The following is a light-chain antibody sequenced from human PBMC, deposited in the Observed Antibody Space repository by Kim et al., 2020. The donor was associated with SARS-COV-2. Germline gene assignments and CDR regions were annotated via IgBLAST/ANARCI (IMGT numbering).Light chain of an antibody. CDR3: CSYEGTVV. CDR1: TSDVV. CDR2: EVN. J-gene: IGLJ2*01. V-gene: IGLV2-23*02. Sequence: QSALTQPASVSGSPGQSITISCTGATSDVVSWYQHHPGEAPKLIIFEVNKRPSQISTRFSGSKSGNTASLTIAGLQAEDEANYYCCSYEGTVVFGGGTQLTVL.